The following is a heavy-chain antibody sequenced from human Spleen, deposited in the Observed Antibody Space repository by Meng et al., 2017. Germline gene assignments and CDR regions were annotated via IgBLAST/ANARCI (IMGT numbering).Heavy chain of an antibody. Sequence: GESLKISCAASGFTFSSYGMHWVRQAPGKGLEWVAVIWYDGSNKYYADSVKGRFTISRDNSKNTLYLQMNSLRAEDTAVYYCARDPVFSYYDSSGYYYEVDYYGMDVWGQGTTVTV. V-gene: IGHV3-33*01. CDR1: GFTFSSYG. CDR3: ARDPVFSYYDSSGYYYEVDYYGMDV. CDR2: IWYDGSNK. D-gene: IGHD3-22*01. J-gene: IGHJ6*02.